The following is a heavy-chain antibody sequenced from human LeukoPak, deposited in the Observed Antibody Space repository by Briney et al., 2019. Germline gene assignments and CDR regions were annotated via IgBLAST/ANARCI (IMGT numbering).Heavy chain of an antibody. CDR3: ATGQGSRWDN. J-gene: IGHJ4*02. CDR1: GFTFSSYT. D-gene: IGHD6-13*01. CDR2: ISGSSSYI. Sequence: KTGGSLRLSCAASGFTFSSYTMKWVRQAPGKGLEWVSSISGSSSYIYYADSVKGRFTLSRDNAKNSLYLQMDSLRGEDTAVYYCATGQGSRWDNWGLGTLVTVSS. V-gene: IGHV3-21*01.